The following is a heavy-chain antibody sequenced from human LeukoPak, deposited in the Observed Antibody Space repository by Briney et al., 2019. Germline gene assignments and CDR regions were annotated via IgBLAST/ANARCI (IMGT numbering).Heavy chain of an antibody. CDR2: INHSGST. CDR1: GGSFSGYY. Sequence: SETLSLTCAVYGGSFSGYYWSWIRQPPGKGLEWIGEINHSGSTNYNPPLTSRVTISVDTSKNQFSLKLSSVTAADTAVYYCARQLEPPTFNWFDPWGQGTLVTVSS. D-gene: IGHD1-1*01. J-gene: IGHJ5*02. CDR3: ARQLEPPTFNWFDP. V-gene: IGHV4-34*01.